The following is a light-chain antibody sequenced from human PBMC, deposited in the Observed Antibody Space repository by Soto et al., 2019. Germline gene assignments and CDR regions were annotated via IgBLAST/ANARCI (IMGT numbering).Light chain of an antibody. V-gene: IGLV1-40*01. CDR1: SSNIGAGYD. Sequence: QSVLTQPPSVSGAPGQRVTISCTGSSSNIGAGYDVHWYQQHPGRAPKLMIYDVSNRPSGVSNRFSGSKSGNTASLTISGLQAEDEADYYCSSYSTTSTLVFGSGTKLTVL. CDR3: SSYSTTSTLV. CDR2: DVS. J-gene: IGLJ1*01.